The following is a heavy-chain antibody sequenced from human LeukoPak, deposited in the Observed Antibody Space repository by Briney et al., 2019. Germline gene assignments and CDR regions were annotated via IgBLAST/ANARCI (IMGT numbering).Heavy chain of an antibody. CDR2: ISAYNGNT. CDR3: ARVRVPAAVDAFDI. CDR1: GYTFTCYG. D-gene: IGHD2-2*01. V-gene: IGHV1-18*01. J-gene: IGHJ3*02. Sequence: RASVKVSCKASGYTFTCYGISWVRQAPGQGLEWMGWISAYNGNTNYAQRLQGRVTMTTDTSTSTAYMELRSLRSDGTAVYYCARVRVPAAVDAFDIWGQGTMVTVSS.